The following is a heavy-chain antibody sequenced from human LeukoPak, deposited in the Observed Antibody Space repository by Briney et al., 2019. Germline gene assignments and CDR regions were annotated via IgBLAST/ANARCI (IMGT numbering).Heavy chain of an antibody. CDR2: RYYRSKWYN. V-gene: IGHV6-1*01. CDR1: GDSVSSNSAA. Sequence: SQTLSLTCAISGDSVSSNSAAWNWSRQSPSRGLEWLGRRYYRSKWYNDYAVSVKSRITINPDTSKNQFSLQLNSVTPEDTAVYYCARESTRWRSPFAWSGSYDYFDYWGQGTLVTVSS. D-gene: IGHD1-26*01. J-gene: IGHJ4*02. CDR3: ARESTRWRSPFAWSGSYDYFDY.